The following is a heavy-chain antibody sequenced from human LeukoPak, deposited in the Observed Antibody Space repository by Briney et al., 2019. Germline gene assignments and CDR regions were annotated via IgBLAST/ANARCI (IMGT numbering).Heavy chain of an antibody. Sequence: PGGSLRLSCEGSGFNFSSFAVHWVRQAPGKGLEWVSVMSGSGGSTYYADSVKGRFSISRDNSKNTLYLHMKSLRAEDTAVYYCAKQQLGYCSGGSCYSWPGGGFDYWGQGTLVTVSS. J-gene: IGHJ4*02. D-gene: IGHD2-15*01. CDR1: GFNFSSFA. CDR2: MSGSGGST. V-gene: IGHV3-23*01. CDR3: AKQQLGYCSGGSCYSWPGGGFDY.